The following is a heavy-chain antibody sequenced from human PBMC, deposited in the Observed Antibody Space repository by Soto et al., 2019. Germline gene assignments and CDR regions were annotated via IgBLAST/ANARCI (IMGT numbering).Heavy chain of an antibody. V-gene: IGHV3-9*01. CDR1: GFTFDDYA. CDR2: ISWNSGSI. CDR3: AKDINDLADHPSSAFDI. D-gene: IGHD3-3*01. Sequence: GGSLRLSCAASGFTFDDYAMHWVRQAPGKGLEWVSGISWNSGSIGYADSVKGRFTISRDNAKNSLYLQMNSLRAEDTALYYCAKDINDLADHPSSAFDIWGQGTMVTVSS. J-gene: IGHJ3*02.